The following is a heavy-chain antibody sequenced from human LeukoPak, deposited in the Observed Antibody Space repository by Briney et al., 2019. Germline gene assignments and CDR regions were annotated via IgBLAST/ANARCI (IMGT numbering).Heavy chain of an antibody. CDR2: ISASGST. Sequence: SETLSLTCTVSGGSISSYYWSWIRQPAGKGLEWLGRISASGSTNYNPSLKSRVTISVDTSHKQFSLKVSSVTAADTAVYYCARDRDSSGYYHDAFDIWGQGTMVTVSS. D-gene: IGHD3-22*01. CDR1: GGSISSYY. V-gene: IGHV4-4*07. CDR3: ARDRDSSGYYHDAFDI. J-gene: IGHJ3*02.